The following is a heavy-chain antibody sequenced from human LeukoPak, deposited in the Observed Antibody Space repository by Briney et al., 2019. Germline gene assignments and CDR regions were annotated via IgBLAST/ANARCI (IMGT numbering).Heavy chain of an antibody. V-gene: IGHV3-21*01. CDR1: GFTFSSYS. CDR3: ARELGFGDFHYYYYMDV. J-gene: IGHJ6*03. CDR2: ISSSSSYI. Sequence: GGSLRLSCAASGFTFSSYSMNWVRQAPGKGLEWVSSISSSSSYIYYADSVKGRFTISRDDAKNSLYLQMNSLRAEDTAVYYCARELGFGDFHYYYYMDVWGKGTTVTISS. D-gene: IGHD3-10*01.